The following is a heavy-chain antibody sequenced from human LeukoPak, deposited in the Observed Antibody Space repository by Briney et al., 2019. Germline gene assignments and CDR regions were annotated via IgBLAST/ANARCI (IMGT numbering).Heavy chain of an antibody. J-gene: IGHJ1*01. CDR1: GYTFTSYY. V-gene: IGHV1-46*01. Sequence: ASVKVSCKASGYTFTSYYMHWVRQAPGQGLQWMGMINPSGGSTSYAQKFQGRVTITADESTSTAYMELSSLRSEDTAVYYCADTYYYDSSGYPGYFQHWGQGTLVTVSS. CDR2: INPSGGST. D-gene: IGHD3-22*01. CDR3: ADTYYYDSSGYPGYFQH.